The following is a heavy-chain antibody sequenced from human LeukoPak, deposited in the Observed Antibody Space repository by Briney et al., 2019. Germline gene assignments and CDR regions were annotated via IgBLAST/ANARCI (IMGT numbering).Heavy chain of an antibody. CDR2: INPNSGGT. Sequence: ASVKVSCKASGYTFTSYGISWVRQAPGQGLEWMGWINPNSGGTNYAQKFQGRVTMTRDTSISTAYMELSRLRSDDTAVYYCARVGKLRYYYMDVWGKGTTVTISS. CDR1: GYTFTSYG. CDR3: ARVGKLRYYYMDV. D-gene: IGHD5-12*01. V-gene: IGHV1-2*02. J-gene: IGHJ6*03.